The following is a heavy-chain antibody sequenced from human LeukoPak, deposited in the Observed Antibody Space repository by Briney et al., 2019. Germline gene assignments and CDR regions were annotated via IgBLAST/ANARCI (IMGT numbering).Heavy chain of an antibody. CDR1: SGSITSYF. CDR2: VYYSGST. J-gene: IGHJ4*02. V-gene: IGHV4-59*01. Sequence: SETLSLTCTVFSGSITSYFWSWIRQPPGKGLEWIGYVYYSGSTNYNPSLKSRVTMSIDTSKNQFSLKLSSVTAADTAVYYCARAARAAGIDYWGQGTLVTVSS. CDR3: ARAARAAGIDY. D-gene: IGHD6-13*01.